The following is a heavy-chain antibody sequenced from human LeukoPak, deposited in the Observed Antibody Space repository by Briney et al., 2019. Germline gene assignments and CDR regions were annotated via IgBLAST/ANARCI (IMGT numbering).Heavy chain of an antibody. V-gene: IGHV3-23*01. D-gene: IGHD7-27*01. CDR2: ISYIGGNT. CDR1: GFTFSSYA. J-gene: IGHJ4*02. CDR3: AKTPKTGSFDY. Sequence: GGSLRLSCAASGFTFSSYAMNWVRQAPGKGLEWLSTISYIGGNTYYADSVKGRFTISRDNSRNTLYLQMNSLRVEDTAVYFCAKTPKTGSFDYWGQGTLVTVSS.